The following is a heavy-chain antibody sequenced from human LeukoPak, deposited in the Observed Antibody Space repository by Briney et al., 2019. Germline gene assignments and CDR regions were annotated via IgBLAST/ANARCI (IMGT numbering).Heavy chain of an antibody. CDR1: GGSISSGDYY. J-gene: IGHJ3*01. V-gene: IGHV4-30-4*01. CDR3: ARHRGYVGAFDV. Sequence: SQTLSLTCTVSGGSISSGDYYWSWIRQPPGKGLEWIGYIYYSGSTYYNPSLKSRVTISVDTSKNQFSLNLSSVTASETAVYYCARHRGYVGAFDVWGRGTMVTVSS. CDR2: IYYSGST. D-gene: IGHD3-22*01.